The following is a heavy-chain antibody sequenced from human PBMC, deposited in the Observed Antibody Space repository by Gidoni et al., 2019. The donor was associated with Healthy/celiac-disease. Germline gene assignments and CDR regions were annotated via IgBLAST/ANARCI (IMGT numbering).Heavy chain of an antibody. CDR3: ARPTYYYDSSGYYYYFDY. J-gene: IGHJ4*02. Sequence: QLQLQESGPGLVQPSETLSLTCTVSGGSISSSSYYWGWIRQPPGKGLEWIGSIYYSGSTYYNPSLKSRVTISVDTSKNQFSLKLSSVTAADTAVYYCARPTYYYDSSGYYYYFDYWGQGTLVTVSS. CDR2: IYYSGST. CDR1: GGSISSSSYY. D-gene: IGHD3-22*01. V-gene: IGHV4-39*01.